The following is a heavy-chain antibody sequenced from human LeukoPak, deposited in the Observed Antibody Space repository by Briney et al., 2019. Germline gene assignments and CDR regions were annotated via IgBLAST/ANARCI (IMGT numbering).Heavy chain of an antibody. J-gene: IGHJ3*02. D-gene: IGHD3-3*01. CDR3: ARDVIRSYYDFWSGYPNGGDAFDI. CDR2: IYYSGST. Sequence: SETLSLTCTVSGGSISSYCWSWIRQPPGKGLEWIGYIYYSGSTYYNPSLKSRVTISVDTSKNQFSLKLSSVTAADTAVYYCARDVIRSYYDFWSGYPNGGDAFDIWGQGTMVTVSS. V-gene: IGHV4-59*12. CDR1: GGSISSYC.